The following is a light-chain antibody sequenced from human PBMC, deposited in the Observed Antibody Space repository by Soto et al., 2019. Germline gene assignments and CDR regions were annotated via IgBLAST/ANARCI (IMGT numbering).Light chain of an antibody. CDR3: QQYNNWAPIT. CDR2: DAS. CDR1: QSVRSR. V-gene: IGKV3-15*01. Sequence: ETVMTQSPATLSVSPGERATLSCRASQSVRSRLAWYQQRPGQAPRLRIYDASTRATGIPARFSGSGSGTEFTLTISSLQSEDFAVYYCQQYNNWAPITFGQGTRLEIK. J-gene: IGKJ5*01.